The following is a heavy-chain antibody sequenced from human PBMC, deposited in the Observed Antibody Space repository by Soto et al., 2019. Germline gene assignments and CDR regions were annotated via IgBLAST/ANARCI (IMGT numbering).Heavy chain of an antibody. J-gene: IGHJ6*02. D-gene: IGHD3-22*01. V-gene: IGHV4-59*01. Sequence: SETLSLACTVSGRSISSYYWSWIRQPPGKGLEWIGYIYYSGSTNYNPSLKSRVTISVDTSKNQFSLKLSSVTAADTAVYYCARDHDSGHDDSSGDYGMDVWGQGTTVS. CDR2: IYYSGST. CDR1: GRSISSYY. CDR3: ARDHDSGHDDSSGDYGMDV.